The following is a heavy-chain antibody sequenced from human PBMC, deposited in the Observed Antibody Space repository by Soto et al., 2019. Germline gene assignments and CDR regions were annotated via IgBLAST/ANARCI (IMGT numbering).Heavy chain of an antibody. V-gene: IGHV3-74*01. CDR1: GFTFSNFR. D-gene: IGHD3-22*01. J-gene: IGHJ1*01. Sequence: GVSLRLSFEASGFTFSNFRMHWVRQAPGKVLVCVSRINSDFTSPNYSDSVKGRFTVSRDNAKNTLYLHITNLRAEDTAVYFCARAGNSGYYSQYGPWGRVPPVTVSS. CDR3: ARAGNSGYYSQYGP. CDR2: INSDFTSP.